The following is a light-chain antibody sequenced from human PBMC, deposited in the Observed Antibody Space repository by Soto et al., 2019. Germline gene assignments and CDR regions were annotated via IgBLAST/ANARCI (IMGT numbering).Light chain of an antibody. Sequence: QSVLTQPACVSGSPGQSITISCTGTSSDVGGYNYVSWYQQHPGKAPKLMIYDVSNRPSGVSNRFSGSKSGNTASLTISGLQAEDEADYYCSSYTSSSIYVVFGGGTKLTVL. J-gene: IGLJ2*01. CDR2: DVS. CDR1: SSDVGGYNY. V-gene: IGLV2-14*01. CDR3: SSYTSSSIYVV.